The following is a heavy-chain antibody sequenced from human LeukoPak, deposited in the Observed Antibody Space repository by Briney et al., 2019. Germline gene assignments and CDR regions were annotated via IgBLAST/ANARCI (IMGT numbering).Heavy chain of an antibody. Sequence: GGSLRLSCAASGFTFSSYSMNWVRQAPGKGLEWVSSISSSSYIYYADSVKGRFTISRDNAKNSLYLQMNSLRAEDTAVYYCARDGGMATAFDYWGQGTLVTVSS. D-gene: IGHD5-24*01. CDR3: ARDGGMATAFDY. V-gene: IGHV3-21*01. CDR1: GFTFSSYS. J-gene: IGHJ4*02. CDR2: ISSSSYI.